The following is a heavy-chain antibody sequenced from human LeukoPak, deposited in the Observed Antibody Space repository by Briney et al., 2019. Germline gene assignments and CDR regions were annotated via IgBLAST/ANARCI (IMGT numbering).Heavy chain of an antibody. CDR3: ASLSTLWFGEQIDY. V-gene: IGHV3-21*01. CDR2: ISSSSSYI. CDR1: GFTFSXXX. D-gene: IGHD3-10*01. Sequence: GGSLRLSCAASGFTFSXXXXXXXRXAPGXGLXXXXPISSSSSYIYYADSVKGRFXISRDNAKNSLYLQMNSLRAEDTAVYYCASLSTLWFGEQIDYWGQGTLVTVSS. J-gene: IGHJ4*02.